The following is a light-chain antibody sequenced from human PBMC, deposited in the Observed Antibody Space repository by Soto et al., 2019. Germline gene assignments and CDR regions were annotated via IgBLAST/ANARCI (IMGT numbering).Light chain of an antibody. J-gene: IGLJ2*01. V-gene: IGLV1-40*01. CDR1: SSNIGAGYD. CDR3: QSYDSSLSVV. Sequence: QSVLTQPPSVSGAPGQRVTISCTGSSSNIGAGYDVHWYQQLPGTAPKLLIYGNINRPSGVPDRFSGSKSGTSASLAITGLQAEEEADYYCQSYDSSLSVVFGGGTKVTVL. CDR2: GNI.